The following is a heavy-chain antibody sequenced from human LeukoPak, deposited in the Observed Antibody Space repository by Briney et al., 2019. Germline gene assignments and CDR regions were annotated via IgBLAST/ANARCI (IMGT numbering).Heavy chain of an antibody. Sequence: GGSLRLSCAASGFTFSNYGMHWVRQAPGKGLEWVAFVRYDETTKYYADSVKGRFTISRDNSKNILYLQTNSLRTEDTAVYYCTKDQNSNSWYTAFDIWGQGTMVTVSS. CDR3: TKDQNSNSWYTAFDI. J-gene: IGHJ3*02. V-gene: IGHV3-30*02. D-gene: IGHD6-13*01. CDR1: GFTFSNYG. CDR2: VRYDETTK.